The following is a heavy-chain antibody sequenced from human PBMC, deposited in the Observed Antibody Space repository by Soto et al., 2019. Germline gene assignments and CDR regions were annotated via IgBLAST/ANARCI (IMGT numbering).Heavy chain of an antibody. CDR3: ASKSEVVPGWLRYYYYGMDF. CDR2: INAGNGNT. V-gene: IGHV1-3*01. J-gene: IGHJ6*02. D-gene: IGHD2-2*01. Sequence: QVQLVQSGAEVKKPGASVKVSCKASGYTFTSYAMHWVRQAPGQRLEWMGWINAGNGNTKYSQKFQGRVTITRDTAASTAYIELSSLRSEDTAVYYCASKSEVVPGWLRYYYYGMDFWGQETTVTVSS. CDR1: GYTFTSYA.